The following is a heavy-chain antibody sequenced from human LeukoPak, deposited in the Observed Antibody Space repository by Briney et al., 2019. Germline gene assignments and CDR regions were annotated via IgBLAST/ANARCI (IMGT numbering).Heavy chain of an antibody. J-gene: IGHJ5*02. Sequence: GGSLRLSCAASGFTFSSYAMHWVRQAPGKGLEWVAVVCGSGTTIYYADSVKGRFTISRDNSKNTLYLQMNSLRVEETAVYYCAKCRIAAPSTTWFHPWAQGPLLSVPS. CDR1: GFTFSSYA. CDR2: VCGSGTTI. V-gene: IGHV3-23*01. D-gene: IGHD6-13*01. CDR3: AKCRIAAPSTTWFHP.